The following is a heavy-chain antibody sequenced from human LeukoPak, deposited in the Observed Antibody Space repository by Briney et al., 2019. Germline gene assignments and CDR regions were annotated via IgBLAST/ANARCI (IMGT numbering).Heavy chain of an antibody. J-gene: IGHJ4*02. CDR3: ARHIVPTYDYVWGSYRYSFDY. V-gene: IGHV4-61*02. CDR2: IYTNGGA. D-gene: IGHD3-16*02. CDR1: GGSVTSGNYY. Sequence: SETLSLTCTVSGGSVTSGNYYWNWIRQPAGKGLEWIGRIYTNGGASYNPSLKSRVTISIDASKNQFSLKLSSVTAADTAVYYCARHIVPTYDYVWGSYRYSFDYWGQGTLVTVSS.